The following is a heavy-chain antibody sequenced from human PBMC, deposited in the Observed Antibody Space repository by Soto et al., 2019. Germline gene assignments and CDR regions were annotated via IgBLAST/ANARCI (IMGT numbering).Heavy chain of an antibody. J-gene: IGHJ6*02. CDR3: ARSGGDYDYYYGMDV. Sequence: GGSLRLSCAASGFTFSSYSMNWVRQAPGKGLEWVSYISSSSSTIYYADSVKGRFTISRDNAKNSLYLQMNSLRAEDTAVCYCARSGGDYDYYYGMDVWGQGTTVTVSS. CDR1: GFTFSSYS. D-gene: IGHD4-17*01. CDR2: ISSSSSTI. V-gene: IGHV3-48*01.